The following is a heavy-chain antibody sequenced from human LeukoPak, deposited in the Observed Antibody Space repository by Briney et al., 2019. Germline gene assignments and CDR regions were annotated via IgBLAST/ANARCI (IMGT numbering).Heavy chain of an antibody. CDR3: AREYYYDSSGLGYNWFDP. Sequence: ASVKVSCKASGYTFTGYYMHWVRQAPGQGLEWMGWINPNSGGTNYAQKFQGRVTMTRDTSISTAYMELSRLRSDDTAVYYCAREYYYDSSGLGYNWFDPWGQGTLVTVSS. CDR1: GYTFTGYY. D-gene: IGHD3-22*01. J-gene: IGHJ5*02. V-gene: IGHV1-2*02. CDR2: INPNSGGT.